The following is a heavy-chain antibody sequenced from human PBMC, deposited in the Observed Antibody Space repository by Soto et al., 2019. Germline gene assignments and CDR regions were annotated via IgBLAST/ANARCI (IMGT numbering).Heavy chain of an antibody. Sequence: SVKVSCKASGGTFSSYSFSWVRQAPGQGLEWMGGITPIFGTVHYAQNFRGRVTITADKSTSIVHMELSSLRSEDTAVFYCAREGDTRQGRGVFFSWGQGTLVTVSS. CDR1: GGTFSSYS. CDR3: AREGDTRQGRGVFFS. D-gene: IGHD3-16*01. CDR2: ITPIFGTV. J-gene: IGHJ5*02. V-gene: IGHV1-69*06.